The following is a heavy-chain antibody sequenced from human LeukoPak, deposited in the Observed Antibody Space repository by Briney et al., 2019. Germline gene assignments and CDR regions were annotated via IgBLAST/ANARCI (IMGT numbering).Heavy chain of an antibody. Sequence: EGSLRLSCAASGFTFSSYSMNWVRQAPGKGLEWVSSISSSSSYIYYADSVKGRFTISRDNAKNSLYLQMNSLRAEDTAVYYCARSHAVPAAMGYRGQGTLVTVSS. CDR3: ARSHAVPAAMGY. D-gene: IGHD2-2*01. CDR1: GFTFSSYS. J-gene: IGHJ4*02. V-gene: IGHV3-21*01. CDR2: ISSSSSYI.